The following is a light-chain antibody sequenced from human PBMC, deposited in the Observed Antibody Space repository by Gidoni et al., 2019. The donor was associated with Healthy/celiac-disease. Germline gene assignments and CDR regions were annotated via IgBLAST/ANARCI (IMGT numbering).Light chain of an antibody. Sequence: AMRMPQSPSSFPASTGDRVTITWRARQGISSYLAWYQQKPGKAPKLLIYAASTLQSVVPSRFSGSGSGTDFTLTISCLQSEDFATYYCQQYYSYPFTFGPGTKVDIK. CDR3: QQYYSYPFT. CDR2: AAS. J-gene: IGKJ3*01. CDR1: QGISSY. V-gene: IGKV1-8*01.